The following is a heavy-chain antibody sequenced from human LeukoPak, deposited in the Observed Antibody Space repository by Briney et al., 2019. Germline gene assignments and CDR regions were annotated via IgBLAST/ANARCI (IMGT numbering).Heavy chain of an antibody. CDR2: MNPNSGNT. CDR1: GYTFTSYD. Sequence: ASVKVCCKASGYTFTSYDINWVRQATGQGLEWMGSMNPNSGNTGYAQKFQGRVTMTRNTSISTAYMELSSLRSEDTAVYYCARETYSSSWYDSVVYYMDVWGKGTTVTVSS. D-gene: IGHD6-13*01. J-gene: IGHJ6*03. V-gene: IGHV1-8*01. CDR3: ARETYSSSWYDSVVYYMDV.